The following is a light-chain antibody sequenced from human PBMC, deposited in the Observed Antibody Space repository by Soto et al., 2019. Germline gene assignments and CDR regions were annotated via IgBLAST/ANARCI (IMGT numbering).Light chain of an antibody. V-gene: IGKV3-15*01. CDR2: GAS. CDR1: RNINRK. Sequence: EIVMTQSPATLSVSPGERATLSCRASRNINRKLAWYQQKPGQAPRLLISGASTRATGIPARFSGSGSGTEFTLTISSLQSEDAAVYYCQQYYDYPPLIFGGGTKVEIK. CDR3: QQYYDYPPLI. J-gene: IGKJ4*01.